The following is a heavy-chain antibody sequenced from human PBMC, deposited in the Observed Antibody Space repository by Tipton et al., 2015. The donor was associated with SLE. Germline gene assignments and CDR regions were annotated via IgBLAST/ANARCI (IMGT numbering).Heavy chain of an antibody. CDR2: INHSGST. V-gene: IGHV4-34*01. CDR3: ARALVLSSSWGYFDY. CDR1: GGSFSGYY. J-gene: IGHJ4*02. Sequence: TLSLTCAVYGGSFSGYYWSWIRQPPGKGLEWIGEINHSGSTNYNPSLKSRVTISVDTSKNQFSLKLSSVTAADTAVYYCARALVLSSSWGYFDYWGQGTLVTVSS. D-gene: IGHD6-13*01.